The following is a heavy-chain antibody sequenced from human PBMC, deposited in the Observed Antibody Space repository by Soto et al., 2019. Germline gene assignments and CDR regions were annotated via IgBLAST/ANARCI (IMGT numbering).Heavy chain of an antibody. V-gene: IGHV1-2*04. CDR1: GYTFTGYY. Sequence: ASVKVSCKASGYTFTGYYMHWVRQAPGQGPEWMGWINPNSGDTNYAQKFQGWVTMTRDTSNSTAYMEVSRLTSDDTAMYYCARDQLPDYYYYGMDVWGQGTTVTVSS. CDR2: INPNSGDT. J-gene: IGHJ6*02. CDR3: ARDQLPDYYYYGMDV. D-gene: IGHD1-26*01.